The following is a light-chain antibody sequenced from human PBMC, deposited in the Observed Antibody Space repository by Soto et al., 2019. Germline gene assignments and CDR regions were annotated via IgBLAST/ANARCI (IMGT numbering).Light chain of an antibody. CDR2: GAS. CDR3: QQYGSSRFT. J-gene: IGKJ3*01. CDR1: QSISSSY. V-gene: IGKV3-20*01. Sequence: IVLTQSPGTLSXXPGERATLSCRASQSISSSYLAWYQQKPGQAPRLLVYGASSRATGIPDRFSGXGSGXXFTLTISRLEPEDFAVYYCQQYGSSRFTFGPGTKVDIK.